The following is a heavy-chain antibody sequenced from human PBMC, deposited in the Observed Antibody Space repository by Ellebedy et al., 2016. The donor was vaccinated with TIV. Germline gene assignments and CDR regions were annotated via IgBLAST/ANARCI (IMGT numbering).Heavy chain of an antibody. Sequence: GESLKISXAASGFTFSSYAMTWIRQAPGKGLEWVSYISSSGSTIYYADSVKGRFTISRDNAKNSLYLQMNSLRAEDTAVYYCAREDHQLLYCYWGQGTLVTVSS. D-gene: IGHD2-2*02. CDR1: GFTFSSYA. V-gene: IGHV3-48*04. CDR2: ISSSGSTI. J-gene: IGHJ4*02. CDR3: AREDHQLLYCY.